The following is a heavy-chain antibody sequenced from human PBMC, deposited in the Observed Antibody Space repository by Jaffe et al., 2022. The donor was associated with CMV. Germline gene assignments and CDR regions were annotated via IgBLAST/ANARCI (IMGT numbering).Heavy chain of an antibody. Sequence: EVQLVESGGGLVQPGGSLRLSCAASGFTFSSYEMNWVRQAPGKGLEWVSYISSSGSTIYYADSVKGRFTISRDNAKNSLYLQMNSLRAEDTAVYYCARDQSSYCGGDCYSLWGHGPVGGLDYWGQGTLVTVSS. J-gene: IGHJ4*02. D-gene: IGHD2-21*02. CDR2: ISSSGSTI. V-gene: IGHV3-48*03. CDR1: GFTFSSYE. CDR3: ARDQSSYCGGDCYSLWGHGPVGGLDY.